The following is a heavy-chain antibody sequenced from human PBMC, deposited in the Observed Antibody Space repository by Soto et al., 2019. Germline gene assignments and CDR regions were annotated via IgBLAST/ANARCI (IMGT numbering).Heavy chain of an antibody. V-gene: IGHV3-64*01. CDR1: GFTLSGYA. CDR2: ISSNGVGT. D-gene: IGHD6-6*01. J-gene: IGHJ6*03. Sequence: EVQLAESGGGLAQPGGSLRLSCAASGFTLSGYAMDWVRQAPGKGLEYVSGISSNGVGTYYANSVQGRFTISRDNSKNTVYLQMGSLRPEDMAVYYCATRPRPDFYYMDVWGKGTTVTVSS. CDR3: ATRPRPDFYYMDV.